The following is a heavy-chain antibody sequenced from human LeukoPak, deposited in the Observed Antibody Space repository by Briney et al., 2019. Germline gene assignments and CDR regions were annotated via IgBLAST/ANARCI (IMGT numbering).Heavy chain of an antibody. CDR3: AKGGWGICVGTAAFGL. CDR2: ISSSGSTI. V-gene: IGHV3-11*01. J-gene: IGHJ4*02. Sequence: GGSLRLSCAASGFTFSDYYMSWIRQAPGKGLEWVSYISSSGSTIYYADSVKGRFTISRDNAKNSLYLQMNSLRAEDTAVYYWAKGGWGICVGTAAFGLWGQGTLVTVSS. D-gene: IGHD2-2*01. CDR1: GFTFSDYY.